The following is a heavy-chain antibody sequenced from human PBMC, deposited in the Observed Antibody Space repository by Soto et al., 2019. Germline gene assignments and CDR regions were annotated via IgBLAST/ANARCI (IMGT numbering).Heavy chain of an antibody. J-gene: IGHJ4*02. D-gene: IGHD3-16*01. Sequence: QVQLVQSGAEVKKPGASVKVSCKASGYTFTSYYMHWVRQAPGQGLEWMGIINPSGGSTSYAQKFQGRVTMTRDTSTSTVYMELSGLRSEDTAVYYCAREGGVELRLSYWGQGTLVTVSS. CDR3: AREGGVELRLSY. CDR2: INPSGGST. CDR1: GYTFTSYY. V-gene: IGHV1-46*03.